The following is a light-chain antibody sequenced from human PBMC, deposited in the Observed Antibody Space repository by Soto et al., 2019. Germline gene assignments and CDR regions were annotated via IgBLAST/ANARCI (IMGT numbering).Light chain of an antibody. CDR1: QDISRW. CDR3: QQANSFPLT. CDR2: AAS. V-gene: IGKV1-12*01. Sequence: DILLTQSPSSVSASVGDRVTIACRASQDISRWLAWYQQKPGTAPKLLIYAASTLQSAVPSRFSGSGSATDFTLTISSLQAEDFATYYCQQANSFPLTFGGGTKVEIK. J-gene: IGKJ4*01.